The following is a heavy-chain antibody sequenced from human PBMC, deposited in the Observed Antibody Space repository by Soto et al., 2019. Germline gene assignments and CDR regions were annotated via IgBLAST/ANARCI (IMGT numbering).Heavy chain of an antibody. CDR2: ISYDGSNK. D-gene: IGHD5-12*01. V-gene: IGHV3-30-3*01. J-gene: IGHJ3*02. CDR1: GFTFSTYA. CDR3: ARGGKDGYRKDAFDI. Sequence: QVQLLESGGGVVQPGRSLRLSCAASGFTFSTYAMHWVRQAPGKGLEWVAVISYDGSNKYYADSVKGRFTISRDNSKNTRYLQMNTLRTEDTAVYYCARGGKDGYRKDAFDIWGQGTMVIVSS.